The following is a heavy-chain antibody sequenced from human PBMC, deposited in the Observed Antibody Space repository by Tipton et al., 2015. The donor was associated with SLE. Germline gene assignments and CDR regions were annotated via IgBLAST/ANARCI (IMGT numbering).Heavy chain of an antibody. CDR2: ISYDGSNK. CDR3: TTVSGDSSGWGDY. D-gene: IGHD6-19*01. J-gene: IGHJ4*02. V-gene: IGHV3-30*04. Sequence: SLRLSYAASGFTFSSYAMHWVRQAPGKGLEWVAVISYDGSNKYYADSVKGRFTISRDNSKNTLYLQMNSLRAEDTAVYYCTTVSGDSSGWGDYWGQGTLVTVSS. CDR1: GFTFSSYA.